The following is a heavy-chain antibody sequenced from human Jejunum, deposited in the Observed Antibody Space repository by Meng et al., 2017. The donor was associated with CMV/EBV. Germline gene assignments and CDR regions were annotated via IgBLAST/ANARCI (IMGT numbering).Heavy chain of an antibody. J-gene: IGHJ5*02. Sequence: VPPRQTAPDLLPPSHSLPLTVSTHGIRIPSNSACWNWIRQSPSRGLEWLGKTSYKAKWDSDYAESVKSRIIISPDTSRNQFSLQLSSVIPEDTAVYYCTRDQPPLTGTYRWFDPWGQGILVTVSS. CDR2: TSYKAKWDS. D-gene: IGHD3-16*02. V-gene: IGHV6-1*01. CDR3: TRDQPPLTGTYRWFDP. CDR1: GIRIPSNSAC.